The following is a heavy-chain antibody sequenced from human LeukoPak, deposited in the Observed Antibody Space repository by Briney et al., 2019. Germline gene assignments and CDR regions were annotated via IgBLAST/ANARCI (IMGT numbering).Heavy chain of an antibody. D-gene: IGHD5-12*01. CDR2: ISYDGSNK. J-gene: IGHJ4*02. CDR1: GFTFSSYA. Sequence: RSLRLSCAASGFTFSSYAMHWVRQAPGKGLEWVAVISYDGSNKYYADSVKGRFTISRDNSKNTLYLQMNSLRAEDTAVYYCARDPNYSGYLYYFDYWGQGTLVTVSS. V-gene: IGHV3-30-3*01. CDR3: ARDPNYSGYLYYFDY.